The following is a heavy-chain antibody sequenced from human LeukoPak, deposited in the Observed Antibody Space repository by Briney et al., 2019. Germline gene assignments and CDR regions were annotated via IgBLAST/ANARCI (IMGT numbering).Heavy chain of an antibody. CDR1: GDSVSSNSVA. V-gene: IGHV6-1*01. D-gene: IGHD6-19*01. CDR3: ARDEAVAGPDAFNI. Sequence: SQTLSLTCAISGDSVSSNSVAWNWIRQSPSGGLEWLGRTYYRSKWYNEYALPVKSRITINPDTSQNQFSLQLNSVTPEDTAVYYCARDEAVAGPDAFNIWGQGTMVTVSS. CDR2: TYYRSKWYN. J-gene: IGHJ3*02.